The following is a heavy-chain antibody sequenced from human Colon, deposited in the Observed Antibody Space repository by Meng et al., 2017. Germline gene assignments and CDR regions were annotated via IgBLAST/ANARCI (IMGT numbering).Heavy chain of an antibody. CDR3: ARYAATMASFDY. CDR2: MNPNSGNT. Sequence: APVKVSCKASGYTFTSYDINWVRQATGQGLEWMGWMNPNSGNTGYAQKFQGRVTITRNTSISTAYMELSSLRSEDTAVYYCARYAATMASFDYWGQGTLVTVSS. J-gene: IGHJ4*02. CDR1: GYTFTSYD. D-gene: IGHD5-12*01. V-gene: IGHV1-8*03.